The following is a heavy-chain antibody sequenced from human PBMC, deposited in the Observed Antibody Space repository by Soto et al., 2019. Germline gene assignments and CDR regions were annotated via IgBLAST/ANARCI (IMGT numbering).Heavy chain of an antibody. CDR1: GFTFDDYA. J-gene: IGHJ4*02. CDR3: AKDFSDIWDYRRDFDY. CDR2: ISWNSGSI. V-gene: IGHV3-9*01. Sequence: EVQLVESGGGLVQPGRSLRLSCGASGFTFDDYAMHWVRQAQGKGLEWVSGISWNSGSIGYADSVKGRFTISRDNAKSSLYLQMNSLTPEDTALYYWAKDFSDIWDYRRDFDYWGQGTLVTVSS. D-gene: IGHD1-7*01.